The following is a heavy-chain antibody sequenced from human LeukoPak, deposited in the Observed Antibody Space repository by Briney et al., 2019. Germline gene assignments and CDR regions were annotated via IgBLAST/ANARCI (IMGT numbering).Heavy chain of an antibody. CDR3: ARGSKYYGSGT. CDR1: GGSISTYY. CDR2: IYYSGST. V-gene: IGHV4-59*01. D-gene: IGHD3-10*01. J-gene: IGHJ5*02. Sequence: SETLSLTCTVSGGSISTYYWSWIRQPPGKGLEWIGYIYYSGSTNYNPSLKGRVTISVDTSKNQFSLKLSSVTAADTAVYYCARGSKYYGSGTWGQGTLVTVSS.